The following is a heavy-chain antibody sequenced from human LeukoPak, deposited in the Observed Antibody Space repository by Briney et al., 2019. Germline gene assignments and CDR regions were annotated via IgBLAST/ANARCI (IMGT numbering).Heavy chain of an antibody. CDR3: ATDAPTKTANRLRANDAFDI. CDR1: GYTLTELS. Sequence: GASVKVSCKVSGYTLTELSMHWVRQAPGKGLEWMGGFDPEDGETIYAQKFQGRVTMTEDTSTDTAYMELSSLRSEDTAVYYCATDAPTKTANRLRANDAFDIWGQGTMVTVSS. J-gene: IGHJ3*02. CDR2: FDPEDGET. V-gene: IGHV1-24*01. D-gene: IGHD1-14*01.